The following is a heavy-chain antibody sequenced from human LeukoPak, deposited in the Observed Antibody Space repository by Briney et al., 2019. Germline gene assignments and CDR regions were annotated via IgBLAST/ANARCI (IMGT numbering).Heavy chain of an antibody. CDR3: AREGGTIFGEGFNY. CDR2: ISTSSIYI. J-gene: IGHJ4*02. CDR1: GFSFSSYS. Sequence: PGGSLRLSCAASGFSFSSYSFNWVRQAPGKGLEWVSSISTSSIYIFYAASVKGRFIISRDDAKNSVDLQMNSLRADDTAVYYCAREGGTIFGEGFNYWGQGTLVTVSS. V-gene: IGHV3-21*01. D-gene: IGHD3-3*01.